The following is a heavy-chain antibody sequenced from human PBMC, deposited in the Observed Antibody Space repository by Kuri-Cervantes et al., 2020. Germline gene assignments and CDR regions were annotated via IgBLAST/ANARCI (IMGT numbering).Heavy chain of an antibody. Sequence: GESLKISCAASGFTFTKFGMNWVRQAPGKGLEWVSYISSSSSTIYYADSVKGRFTISRDNAKNSLYLQMNSLRAEDTAVYYCARAPNQYTYAVDYWGQGTLVTVSS. CDR1: GFTFTKFG. J-gene: IGHJ4*02. CDR2: ISSSSSTI. D-gene: IGHD5-18*01. V-gene: IGHV3-48*01. CDR3: ARAPNQYTYAVDY.